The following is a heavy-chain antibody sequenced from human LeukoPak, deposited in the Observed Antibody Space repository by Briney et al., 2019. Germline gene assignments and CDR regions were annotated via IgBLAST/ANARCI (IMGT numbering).Heavy chain of an antibody. CDR3: ARGTIFGVIDY. J-gene: IGHJ4*02. Sequence: GESLKISCKGSGYSFTSYWISWVRQMPGKGLEWMGRIDPSDSYTNYSPSFQGQVTISVDKSVSTAYLQWSSLKASDTAMYYCARGTIFGVIDYWGQGTLVTVSS. D-gene: IGHD3-3*01. CDR1: GYSFTSYW. V-gene: IGHV5-10-1*04. CDR2: IDPSDSYT.